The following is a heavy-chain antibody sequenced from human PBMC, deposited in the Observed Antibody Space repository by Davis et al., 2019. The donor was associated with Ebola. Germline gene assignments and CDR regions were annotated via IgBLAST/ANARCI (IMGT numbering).Heavy chain of an antibody. CDR3: AGGDFWSGQFDF. Sequence: SCKASGYTFSTYAMSWVRQAPGKGLEWVSGISGNGGGTYYADSVKGRFTVSRDNSKNTVYLQMNSLRGDDTAVYYCAGGDFWSGQFDFWGQGTLVTVSS. CDR1: GYTFSTYA. D-gene: IGHD3-3*01. J-gene: IGHJ4*02. V-gene: IGHV3-23*01. CDR2: ISGNGGGT.